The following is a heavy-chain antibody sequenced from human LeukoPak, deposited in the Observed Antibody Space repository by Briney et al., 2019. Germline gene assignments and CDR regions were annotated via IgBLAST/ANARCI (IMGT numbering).Heavy chain of an antibody. CDR2: FGPEDGET. CDR1: GYTLTELS. CDR3: TTEGRELRFLEWSPHKNGMDV. J-gene: IGHJ6*02. Sequence: ASVKVSCKVSGYTLTELSMHWVRQAPGKGLEWMGGFGPEDGETIYAQKFQGRVTMTEDTSTDTAYMELSSLRSEDTAVYYCTTEGRELRFLEWSPHKNGMDVWGQGTTVTVSS. D-gene: IGHD3-3*01. V-gene: IGHV1-24*01.